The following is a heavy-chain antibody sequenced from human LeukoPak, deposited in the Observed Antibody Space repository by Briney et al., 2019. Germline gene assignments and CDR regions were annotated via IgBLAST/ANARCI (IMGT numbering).Heavy chain of an antibody. CDR2: ISAYNGNT. J-gene: IGHJ1*01. Sequence: ASVKVSCKASGYAFTSYDINWVRQATGQGLEWMGWISAYNGNTNYAQKLQGRVAMTTDTSTSTAYMELRSLRSDDTAVYYCARHRISSSWYPMGFQHWGQGTLVTVSS. CDR1: GYAFTSYD. CDR3: ARHRISSSWYPMGFQH. V-gene: IGHV1-18*01. D-gene: IGHD6-13*01.